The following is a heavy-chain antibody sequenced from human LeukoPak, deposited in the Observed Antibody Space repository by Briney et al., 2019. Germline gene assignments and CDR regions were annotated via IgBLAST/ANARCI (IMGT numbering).Heavy chain of an antibody. CDR1: GFRFSSYD. J-gene: IGHJ4*02. CDR3: AKEGSGWYYLDY. CDR2: IESDGTKE. V-gene: IGHV3-30*02. Sequence: GGSLRLSCAASGFRFSSYDIHWVRQAPGKGLEWVTFIESDGTKEYYADSVKGRFTISRDNSENTVYVQMNTLRAEDTAVYYCAKEGSGWYYLDYWGQGTVVTVSS. D-gene: IGHD6-19*01.